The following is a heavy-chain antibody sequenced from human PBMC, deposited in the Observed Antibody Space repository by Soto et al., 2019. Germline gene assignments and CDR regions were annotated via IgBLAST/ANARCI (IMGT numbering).Heavy chain of an antibody. D-gene: IGHD6-13*01. V-gene: IGHV1-58*02. CDR2: IVVGSGNT. CDR1: GFTFTSSA. J-gene: IGHJ3*02. CDR3: AADLGSSWYSDI. Sequence: SCKASGFTFTSSAMQWVRQARGQRLEWIGWIVVGSGNTNYAQKFQERVTITRDMSTSTAYMELSSLRSENTAVYYCAADLGSSWYSDIWGQGTMVTVSS.